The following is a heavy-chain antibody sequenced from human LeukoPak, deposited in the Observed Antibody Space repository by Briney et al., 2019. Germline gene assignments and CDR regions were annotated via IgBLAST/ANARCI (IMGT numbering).Heavy chain of an antibody. Sequence: SETLSLTCTVSGGALSSGGYYWTWIRQPPGKGLEWIGNTYHSGTPYYNPSLKSRVTLSVDRSKDQFSLKMTSVTAADTAVYYCARDNIPVAGTGLSWFDPWGQGPLVTVSS. CDR3: ARDNIPVAGTGLSWFDP. CDR2: TYHSGTP. J-gene: IGHJ5*02. CDR1: GGALSSGGYY. V-gene: IGHV4-30-2*01. D-gene: IGHD6-13*01.